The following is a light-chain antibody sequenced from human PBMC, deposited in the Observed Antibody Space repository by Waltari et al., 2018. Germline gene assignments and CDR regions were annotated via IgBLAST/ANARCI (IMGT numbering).Light chain of an antibody. CDR3: QQYNRWPPIT. CDR2: DAS. Sequence: EIVMTQSPATLSVSPGETATLSCRASQSVSSNVAWYQKKPGQAPRLLIYDASTRATSIPAKFRSSGSGTEFTLTISSLQSEDFAVYYCQQYNRWPPITFGHGTRLEIK. CDR1: QSVSSN. V-gene: IGKV3-15*01. J-gene: IGKJ5*01.